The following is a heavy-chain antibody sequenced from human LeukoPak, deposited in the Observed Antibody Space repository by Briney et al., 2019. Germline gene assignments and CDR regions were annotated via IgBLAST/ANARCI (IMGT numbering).Heavy chain of an antibody. V-gene: IGHV1-18*01. CDR2: ISAYNGNT. CDR1: GYTFTSYG. D-gene: IGHD2-8*01. CDR3: ARDVPIVLMVYAPMGYWFDP. J-gene: IGHJ5*02. Sequence: GASVKVSCKASGYTFTSYGISWVRQAPGQGLEWMGWISAYNGNTNYAQKLQGRVTMTTDTSTSTAYMELRSLRSDDTAVYYCARDVPIVLMVYAPMGYWFDPWGQGTLVTVSS.